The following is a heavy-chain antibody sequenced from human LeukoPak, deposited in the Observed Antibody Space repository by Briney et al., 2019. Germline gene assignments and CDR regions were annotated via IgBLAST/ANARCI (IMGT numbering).Heavy chain of an antibody. CDR3: AKGGDPTYHYYGMDV. V-gene: IGHV3-23*01. J-gene: IGHJ6*02. CDR1: GFTFSSYA. D-gene: IGHD2-21*02. CDR2: ISGSGGST. Sequence: PGGSLRLSCAASGFTFSSYAMSWVRQAPGKGLEWVSAISGSGGSTYYADSVKGRFTISRDNSKNTLYLQMNSLRAEDTAVYNCAKGGDPTYHYYGMDVWGQGTTVTVSS.